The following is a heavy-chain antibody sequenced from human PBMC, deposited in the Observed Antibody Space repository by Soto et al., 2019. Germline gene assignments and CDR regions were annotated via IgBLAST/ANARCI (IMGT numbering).Heavy chain of an antibody. CDR1: GGSVSSNSAA. V-gene: IGHV6-1*01. Sequence: SQTLSLTCAISGGSVSSNSAAWNWIRQSPSRGLEWLGRTYYRSKWYNDYAVSVKSRITINPDTSKNQFSLQLNSVTPEDTAVYYCARAPVELELHYYYYYMDVWGKGTTVTVSS. CDR2: TYYRSKWYN. CDR3: ARAPVELELHYYYYYMDV. D-gene: IGHD1-7*01. J-gene: IGHJ6*03.